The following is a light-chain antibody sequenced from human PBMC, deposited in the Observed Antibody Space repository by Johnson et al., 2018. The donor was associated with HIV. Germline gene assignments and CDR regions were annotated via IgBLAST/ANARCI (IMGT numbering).Light chain of an antibody. J-gene: IGLJ1*01. Sequence: VLTQPPSVSAAPGQKVTISCSGSSSNIGNNYVSWYQQLPGTAPKLLIYDNNKRPSGIPDRFSGSKSGTSATLGITGLQTGDEADYYCGTWDSSLSAVYFFGTGTKVTVL. CDR2: DNN. CDR1: SSNIGNNY. CDR3: GTWDSSLSAVYF. V-gene: IGLV1-51*01.